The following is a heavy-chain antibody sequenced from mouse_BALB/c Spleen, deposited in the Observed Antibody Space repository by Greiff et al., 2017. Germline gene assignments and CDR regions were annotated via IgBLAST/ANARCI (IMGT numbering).Heavy chain of an antibody. V-gene: IGHV5-4*02. J-gene: IGHJ1*01. CDR1: GFTFSDYY. Sequence: EVKLVESGGGLVKPGGSLKLSCAASGFTFSDYYMYWVRQTPEKRLEWVATISDGGSYTYYPDSVKGRFTISRDNAKNNLYLQMSSLKSEDTAMYYCASPYYYGSSPYWDFDVWGAGTTVTVSS. CDR3: ASPYYYGSSPYWDFDV. D-gene: IGHD1-1*01. CDR2: ISDGGSYT.